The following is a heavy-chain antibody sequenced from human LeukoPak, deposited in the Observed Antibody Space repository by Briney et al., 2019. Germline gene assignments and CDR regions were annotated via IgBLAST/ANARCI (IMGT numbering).Heavy chain of an antibody. J-gene: IGHJ4*02. CDR3: ARDRSSGWNME. Sequence: GASVKVSCKASGYTFTTYGISWVRQAPGQGLEWMGRIIPILGIANYAQKFQGRVTITADKSTSTAYMELSSLRSEDTAVYYCARDRSSGWNMEWGQGTLVTVSS. V-gene: IGHV1-69*04. D-gene: IGHD6-19*01. CDR1: GYTFTTYG. CDR2: IIPILGIA.